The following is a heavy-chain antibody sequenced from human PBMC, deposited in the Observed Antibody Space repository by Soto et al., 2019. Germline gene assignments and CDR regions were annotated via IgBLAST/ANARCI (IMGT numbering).Heavy chain of an antibody. Sequence: GGSLRLSCAASGFTFRSYWMQWVRQAPGKGLVWVSWINSDGSSTSYADSVKGRFTISRDNAKNTLYLQMNSVRAEDTGFYYCARNGMWSSYDYWGQGALVTVSS. CDR2: INSDGSST. V-gene: IGHV3-74*01. J-gene: IGHJ4*02. D-gene: IGHD2-21*01. CDR1: GFTFRSYW. CDR3: ARNGMWSSYDY.